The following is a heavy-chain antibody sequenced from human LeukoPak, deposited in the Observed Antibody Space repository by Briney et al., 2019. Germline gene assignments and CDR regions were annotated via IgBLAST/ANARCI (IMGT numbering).Heavy chain of an antibody. Sequence: GGSLRLSCAASGFTFSSYAMSWVRQAPGKGLEWVSTVSGSGDSTYYADSVKGRFTISRDNSKNTLYLQMNSLRAEDTAVYYCAKDVRGNGYYFDSWGQGTLVTVSS. CDR2: VSGSGDST. V-gene: IGHV3-23*01. D-gene: IGHD3-10*02. J-gene: IGHJ4*02. CDR1: GFTFSSYA. CDR3: AKDVRGNGYYFDS.